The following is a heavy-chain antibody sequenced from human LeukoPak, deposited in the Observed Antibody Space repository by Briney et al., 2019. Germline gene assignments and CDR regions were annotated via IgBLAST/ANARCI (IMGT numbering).Heavy chain of an antibody. D-gene: IGHD6-19*01. J-gene: IGHJ4*02. V-gene: IGHV4-59*01. CDR2: IYYSGST. CDR1: GGSISSYY. Sequence: PSETLSLTCTVSGGSISSYYWSWIRQPPGKGLEWIGYIYYSGSTNYNPSLKSRVTISVDTSKNQFPLKLSSVTAADTAVYYCARGDRAVAVHIDYWGQGTLVTVSS. CDR3: ARGDRAVAVHIDY.